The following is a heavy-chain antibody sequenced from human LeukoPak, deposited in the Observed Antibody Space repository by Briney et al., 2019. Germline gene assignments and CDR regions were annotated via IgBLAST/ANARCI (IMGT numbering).Heavy chain of an antibody. CDR1: GGSFSGYY. D-gene: IGHD6-19*01. CDR3: VRGGQWLVPFDY. V-gene: IGHV4-34*01. CDR2: INHSGST. Sequence: SETLSLTCAVYGGSFSGYYWSWIRQPPGKGLERIGEINHSGSTNYNPSLKSRVTISVDTSKNQFSLKLSSVTAADTAVYYCVRGGQWLVPFDYWGQGTLVTVSS. J-gene: IGHJ4*02.